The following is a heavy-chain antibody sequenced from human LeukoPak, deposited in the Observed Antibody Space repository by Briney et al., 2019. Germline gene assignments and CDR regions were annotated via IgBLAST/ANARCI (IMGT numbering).Heavy chain of an antibody. D-gene: IGHD6-19*01. V-gene: IGHV1-2*02. J-gene: IGHJ6*02. CDR1: GYTFTGYY. CDR2: INPNSGGT. CDR3: AREIMSSGWYGVYYYYGMDV. Sequence: GASVKVSCKASGYTFTGYYMHWVRQAPGQGLEWTGWINPNSGGTNYAQKFQGRVTMTRDTSISTAYMELSRLRSDDTAVYYCAREIMSSGWYGVYYYYGMDVWGQGTTVTVSS.